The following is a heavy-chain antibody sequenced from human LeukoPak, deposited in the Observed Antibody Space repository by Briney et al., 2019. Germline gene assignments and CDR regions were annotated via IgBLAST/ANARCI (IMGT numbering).Heavy chain of an antibody. V-gene: IGHV3-66*01. CDR1: GFTVNSNY. J-gene: IGHJ4*02. D-gene: IGHD1-26*01. CDR3: ARDLKGATDY. Sequence: GGSLRLSCAASGFTVNSNYMSWVRQAPGKGLEWVSVIYSGGSTYYADSVKGRFTISRDNSKNTLYLQMNSLRAEDTAVYYCARDLKGATDYWGQGTLVTVSS. CDR2: IYSGGST.